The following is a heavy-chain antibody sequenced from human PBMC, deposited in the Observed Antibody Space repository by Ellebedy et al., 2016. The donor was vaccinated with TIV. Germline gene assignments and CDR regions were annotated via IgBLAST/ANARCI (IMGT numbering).Heavy chain of an antibody. J-gene: IGHJ4*02. Sequence: GGSLRLSCAASGFTFSSYSMNWVRQAPGKGLEWLSAMRSEGYTHYTDSVKGRFTISRDDSENMLYLQMNSLTVEDTAVYYCARDHDWSYDYWGQGTLVTVSS. CDR1: GFTFSSYS. D-gene: IGHD1-26*01. V-gene: IGHV3-66*01. CDR3: ARDHDWSYDY. CDR2: MRSEGYT.